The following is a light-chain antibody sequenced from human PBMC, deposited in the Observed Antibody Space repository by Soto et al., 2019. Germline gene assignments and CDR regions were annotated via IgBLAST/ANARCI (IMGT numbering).Light chain of an antibody. Sequence: QSALTQPASVSGSPGQSITISCTGTSSDVGAYNYVSWYQQHPGKAPKLMIYDVSNRPSGLSYRFSASKSDNTASLTISGLQAEDEADYYCSSYTSSNTPVFGGGTKLTVL. V-gene: IGLV2-14*01. CDR2: DVS. CDR3: SSYTSSNTPV. CDR1: SSDVGAYNY. J-gene: IGLJ2*01.